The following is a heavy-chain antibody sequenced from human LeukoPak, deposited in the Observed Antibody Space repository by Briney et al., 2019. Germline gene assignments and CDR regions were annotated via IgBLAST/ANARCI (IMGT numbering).Heavy chain of an antibody. CDR1: GFTLSSYG. J-gene: IGHJ4*02. CDR2: ISYDGSNK. V-gene: IGHV3-30*18. D-gene: IGHD3-3*01. Sequence: GGSLTLSCAASGFTLSSYGLHWVRQAPGRGLEWVAVISYDGSNKYYADSVMGRFTISRDNSKNTLYLQMNSLRAEDTAVYYCAKDLGDDFWSGALDYWGQGTLVTVSS. CDR3: AKDLGDDFWSGALDY.